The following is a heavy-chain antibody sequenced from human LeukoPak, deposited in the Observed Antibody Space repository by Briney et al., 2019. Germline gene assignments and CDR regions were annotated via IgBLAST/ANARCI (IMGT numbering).Heavy chain of an antibody. CDR2: IYHSGST. CDR1: GYSISSGYY. CDR3: AIGPGYSSGWYLY. V-gene: IGHV4-38-2*01. J-gene: IGHJ4*02. D-gene: IGHD6-19*01. Sequence: SETLSLTCAVSGYSISSGYYWGWIRQPPGKGPEWIGSIYHSGSTYYNPSLKSRVTISVDTSKNQFSLKLSSVTATDTAVYYCAIGPGYSSGWYLYWGQGTLVTVSS.